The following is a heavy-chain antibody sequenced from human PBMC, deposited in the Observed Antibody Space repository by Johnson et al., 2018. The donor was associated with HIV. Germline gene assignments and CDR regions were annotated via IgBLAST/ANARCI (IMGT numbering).Heavy chain of an antibody. CDR2: ISGSGGST. J-gene: IGHJ3*02. V-gene: IGHV3-23*04. D-gene: IGHD3-3*01. CDR1: EFTISGYY. CDR3: AKPREVVEWLGAFDI. Sequence: VQLVESGGGLVPPGGSLRLSCTASEFTISGYYMSWVRQAPGKGLEWVSAISGSGGSTYYADSVKGRFTISRDNSKNTLYLQMNSLRAEDTAGYYCAKPREVVEWLGAFDIWGQGTMVTVSS.